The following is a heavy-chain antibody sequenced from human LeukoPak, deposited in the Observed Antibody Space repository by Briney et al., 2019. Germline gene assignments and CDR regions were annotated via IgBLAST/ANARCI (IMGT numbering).Heavy chain of an antibody. CDR3: ARRLSSVTYYYYGMDV. D-gene: IGHD2-21*02. V-gene: IGHV1-8*01. J-gene: IGHJ6*02. CDR1: GYTFTSYD. Sequence: GASVKVSCKASGYTFTSYDINWVRQATGQGLEWMGWMNPNSGNTGYAQKFQGRVTMTRNTSISTAYMELSSLRSGDTAVYYCARRLSSVTYYYYGMDVWGQGTTVTVSS. CDR2: MNPNSGNT.